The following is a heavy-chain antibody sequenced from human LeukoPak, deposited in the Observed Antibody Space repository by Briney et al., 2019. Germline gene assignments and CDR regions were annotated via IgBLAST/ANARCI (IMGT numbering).Heavy chain of an antibody. CDR1: GGSISSNNW. CDR2: IYHSGST. CDR3: ARNSPYSSTTPWFDY. J-gene: IGHJ4*02. V-gene: IGHV4-4*02. D-gene: IGHD6-13*01. Sequence: SGTLSLTCAVSGGSISSNNWWSWVRQPPGKGLEWIGKIYHSGSTNYNSSLKSRVTISVDKSKNQFSLNLSSVTAADTAVYYCARNSPYSSTTPWFDYWGQGTLVTVSS.